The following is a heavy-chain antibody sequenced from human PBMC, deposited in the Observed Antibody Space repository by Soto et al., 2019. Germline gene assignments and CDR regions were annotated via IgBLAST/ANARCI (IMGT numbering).Heavy chain of an antibody. V-gene: IGHV3-23*01. D-gene: IGHD1-20*01. CDR3: VRYNWNDKNFDY. CDR1: GFTFSSYA. Sequence: GGSLRLSCVASGFTFSSYAMSWVRQAPGKGLEWVSTISGSGDSTYYADSVKGRFTISRDNSKNTLSLQMNSLRAEDTAIYYCVRYNWNDKNFDYWGQGTLVTVSS. J-gene: IGHJ4*02. CDR2: ISGSGDST.